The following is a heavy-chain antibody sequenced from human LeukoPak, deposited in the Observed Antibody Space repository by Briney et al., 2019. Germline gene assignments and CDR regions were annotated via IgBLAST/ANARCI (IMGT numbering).Heavy chain of an antibody. J-gene: IGHJ6*03. Sequence: KPSETLSLTCTVSGGSISSSSYYWGWIRQPLGKGLEWIGSIYYSGSTYYNPSLKSRVTISVDTSKNQFSLKLSSVTAADTAVYYCARDRVGYSYGLGYYYYYMDVWGKGTTVTVSS. D-gene: IGHD5-18*01. CDR3: ARDRVGYSYGLGYYYYYMDV. CDR1: GGSISSSSYY. CDR2: IYYSGST. V-gene: IGHV4-39*07.